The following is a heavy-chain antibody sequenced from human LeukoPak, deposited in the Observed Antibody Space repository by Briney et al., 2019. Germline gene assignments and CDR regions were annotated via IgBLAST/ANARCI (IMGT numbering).Heavy chain of an antibody. D-gene: IGHD1-26*01. Sequence: PSGTLSLTCSVSIESTSGNYWSWVRQAPGKGLEWIGEISRFGTTNYHPSLKSRVTMSLDRSKNQFSLELTSVTAADSGVYYCARELLGAPTPGAYWGQGTLVTVSS. CDR3: ARELLGAPTPGAY. CDR2: ISRFGTT. V-gene: IGHV4-4*02. CDR1: IESTSGNY. J-gene: IGHJ4*02.